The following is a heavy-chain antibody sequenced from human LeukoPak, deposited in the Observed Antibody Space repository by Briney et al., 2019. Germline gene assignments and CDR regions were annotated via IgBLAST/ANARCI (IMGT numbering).Heavy chain of an antibody. J-gene: IGHJ4*01. CDR1: GFTFTTYW. V-gene: IGHV3-74*01. Sequence: PGGSLRLSCAASGFTFTTYWMYWACQAPGKGLEWVSRIDPAGTRTAYADSVKGRFTISRDNAKNTLYTQMNSLRAEDTAVYYCVSYNWNYPDYWGQGTLVTVSS. CDR2: IDPAGTRT. D-gene: IGHD1-7*01. CDR3: VSYNWNYPDY.